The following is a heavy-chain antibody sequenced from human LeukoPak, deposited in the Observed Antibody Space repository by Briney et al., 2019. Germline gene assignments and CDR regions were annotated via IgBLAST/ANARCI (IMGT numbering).Heavy chain of an antibody. V-gene: IGHV3-23*01. CDR1: GFTFSSYA. D-gene: IGHD2-15*01. J-gene: IGHJ4*02. Sequence: QSGGSLRLSCAVSGFTFSSYAMSRVRQAPGKGLEWVSAISGSGGSTYYADSVKGRFTISRDNSKNTLYLQMNSLRAEDTAVYYCATRRYCSGGSCYSGSLDSMGLFDYWGQGTLVTVSS. CDR3: ATRRYCSGGSCYSGSLDSMGLFDY. CDR2: ISGSGGST.